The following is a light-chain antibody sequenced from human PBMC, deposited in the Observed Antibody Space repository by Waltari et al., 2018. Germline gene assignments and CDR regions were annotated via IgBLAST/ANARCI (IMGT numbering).Light chain of an antibody. CDR2: GAL. CDR1: QSVSATY. Sequence: EIVLTQSPGTLSLSPGETATLSCRASQSVSATYLAWYQHKPGQAPRLLMYGALNRATGIPDRFSGSGSGTDFSLTISRLEPEDFAVYYCQQYGTSPFNFGPGTKVDIK. J-gene: IGKJ3*01. CDR3: QQYGTSPFN. V-gene: IGKV3-20*01.